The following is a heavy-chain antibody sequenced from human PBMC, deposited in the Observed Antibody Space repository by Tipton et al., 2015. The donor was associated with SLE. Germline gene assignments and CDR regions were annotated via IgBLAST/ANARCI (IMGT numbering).Heavy chain of an antibody. J-gene: IGHJ5*02. CDR3: AITYNDAGFVH. Sequence: QSGAEVKEPGASLKVSCKASDNAFASYGFTWVRQAPGQGLEWMRWISPHNGNTNYAQKFQCRITMTTDTSTNTVYMELRSLRSDDRGVYYCAITYNDAGFVHWGQGTLVTVSS. CDR2: ISPHNGNT. V-gene: IGHV1-18*04. CDR1: DNAFASYG. D-gene: IGHD1-1*01.